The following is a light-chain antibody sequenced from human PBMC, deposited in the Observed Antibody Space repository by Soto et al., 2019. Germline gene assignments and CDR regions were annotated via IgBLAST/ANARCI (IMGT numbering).Light chain of an antibody. CDR1: SSNIGPDYD. CDR3: QSYDTSPSGYV. J-gene: IGLJ1*01. Sequence: QAVVTQPPSVSGAPGQRVTISCTGSSSNIGPDYDVHWYQQLPGTAPKLLIYANKNRPAGVPDRFSASKSGTSASLAINGLQAEDEADYYCQSYDTSPSGYVFGGGTKLTVL. V-gene: IGLV1-40*01. CDR2: ANK.